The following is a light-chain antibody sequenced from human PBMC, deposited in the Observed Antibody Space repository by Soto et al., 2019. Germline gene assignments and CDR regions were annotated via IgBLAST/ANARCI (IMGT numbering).Light chain of an antibody. CDR3: PQYNSWPLT. CDR2: DIF. CDR1: QSVGSD. V-gene: IGKV3D-15*01. Sequence: EMTRSEAPRAGKEGKRGSPPCRASQSVGSDLAWYQQKPGQAPRLVIYDIFTRATGVPTRISGSGSGTEFTLTISSLQSEAFALYYCPQYNSWPLTFGGGTKVDIK. J-gene: IGKJ4*01.